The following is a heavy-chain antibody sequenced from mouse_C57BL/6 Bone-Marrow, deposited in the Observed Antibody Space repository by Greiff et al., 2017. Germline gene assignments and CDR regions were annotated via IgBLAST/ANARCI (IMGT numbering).Heavy chain of an antibody. CDR3: ASRYYSNLFDY. Sequence: ESGPGLVKPSQSLSLTCSVTGYSITSGYYWNWIRQFPGNKLEWMGNISYAGSNNYNPSLKNRISITRDTSKNQFFLKLNSVTTEDTATYYCASRYYSNLFDYWGQGTTLTVSS. J-gene: IGHJ2*01. CDR1: GYSITSGYY. V-gene: IGHV3-6*01. D-gene: IGHD2-5*01. CDR2: ISYAGSN.